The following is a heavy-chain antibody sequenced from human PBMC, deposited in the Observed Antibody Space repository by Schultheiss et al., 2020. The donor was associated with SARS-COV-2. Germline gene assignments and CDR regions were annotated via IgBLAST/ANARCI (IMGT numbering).Heavy chain of an antibody. Sequence: SETLSLTCTVSGGSISSYYWSWIRQPPGKGLEWIGRIYTSGSTNYNPSLKSRVTMSVDTSKNQFSLKLSSVTAADTAVYYCARSMTTVTNYNWFDPWGQGTLVTVSS. V-gene: IGHV4-4*07. CDR2: IYTSGST. CDR1: GGSISSYY. CDR3: ARSMTTVTNYNWFDP. D-gene: IGHD4-17*01. J-gene: IGHJ5*02.